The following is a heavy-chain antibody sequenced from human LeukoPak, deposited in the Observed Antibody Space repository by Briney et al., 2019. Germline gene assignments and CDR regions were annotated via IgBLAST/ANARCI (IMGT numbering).Heavy chain of an antibody. D-gene: IGHD4-11*01. CDR2: IYYSGST. V-gene: IGHV4-39*01. CDR1: GGSISSGNYY. Sequence: PSETLSLTCTVSGGSISSGNYYWGWIRQPPGKGLEWIGSIYYSGSTYYNPSLKSRVTISVDTSKNQFSLKLNSVTAADTAVYYCARLEDYTGDAFDIWGQGTMVTVSS. CDR3: ARLEDYTGDAFDI. J-gene: IGHJ3*02.